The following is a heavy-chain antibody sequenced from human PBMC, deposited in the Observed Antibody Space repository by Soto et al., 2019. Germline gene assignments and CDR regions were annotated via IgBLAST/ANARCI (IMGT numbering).Heavy chain of an antibody. V-gene: IGHV4-30-2*01. Sequence: QLQLQESGSGLVTPSHTLSLTCTVSGGSISNAAYSWSWIRQPPGKVLEWIGYIYPSGMAFYNPSLRSRVTISIDRSNDQFSLNLKSVTAADTAVYYCARERGGYGLFDSWGQGTLVTVSS. D-gene: IGHD5-18*01. CDR1: GGSISNAAYS. CDR2: IYPSGMA. J-gene: IGHJ4*02. CDR3: ARERGGYGLFDS.